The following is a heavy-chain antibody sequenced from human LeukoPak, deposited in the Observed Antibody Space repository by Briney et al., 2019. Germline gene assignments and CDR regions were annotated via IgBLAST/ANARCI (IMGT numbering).Heavy chain of an antibody. Sequence: PGGSLRLSCAASGFTFSTYGINWVRQAPGKGLEWVSYISSGSNTIKYADSVKGRFTISRDDDKNSLYLQMDNLRAEDTAVYYCARETGYTDYWGQGTPVTVSS. CDR2: ISSGSNTI. D-gene: IGHD3-9*01. CDR1: GFTFSTYG. CDR3: ARETGYTDY. V-gene: IGHV3-48*01. J-gene: IGHJ4*02.